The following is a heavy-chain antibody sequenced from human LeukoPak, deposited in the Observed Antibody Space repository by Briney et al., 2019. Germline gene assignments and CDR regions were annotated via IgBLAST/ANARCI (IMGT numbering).Heavy chain of an antibody. CDR2: INWNGGST. CDR1: GFTFDDYG. CDR3: ARVYGGNSEFDY. J-gene: IGHJ4*02. D-gene: IGHD4-23*01. V-gene: IGHV3-20*04. Sequence: PGGSLRLTCAASGFTFDDYGMSWVRQAPGKGLEWVSGINWNGGSTGYADSVKGRFTISRDNAKNSLYLQMNSLRAEDTALYYCARVYGGNSEFDYWGQGTLVTVSS.